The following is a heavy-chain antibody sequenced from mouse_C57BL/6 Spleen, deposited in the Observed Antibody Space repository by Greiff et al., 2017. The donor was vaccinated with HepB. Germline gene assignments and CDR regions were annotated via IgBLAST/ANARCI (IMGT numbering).Heavy chain of an antibody. D-gene: IGHD2-5*01. Sequence: VQLKESGGGLVKPGGSLKLSCAASGFTFSDYGMHWVRQAPEKGLEWVAYISSGSSTIYYADTVKGRFTISRDNAKNTLFLQMTSLRSEDTAMYYCARDPPYSNGAMDYWGQGTSVTVSS. J-gene: IGHJ4*01. V-gene: IGHV5-17*01. CDR2: ISSGSSTI. CDR1: GFTFSDYG. CDR3: ARDPPYSNGAMDY.